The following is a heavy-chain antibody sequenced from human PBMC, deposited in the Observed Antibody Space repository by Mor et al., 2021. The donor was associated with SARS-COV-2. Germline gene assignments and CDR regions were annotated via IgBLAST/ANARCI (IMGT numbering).Heavy chain of an antibody. D-gene: IGHD3-16*01. CDR2: HTT. Sequence: HTTEYATSVKGRFTVSRDDSKNSLFLQMTSLRIEDSAVYYCVRDNTDFGFDFWGRGVVVTVSA. J-gene: IGHJ3*01. CDR3: VRDNTDFGFDF. V-gene: IGHV3-72*01.